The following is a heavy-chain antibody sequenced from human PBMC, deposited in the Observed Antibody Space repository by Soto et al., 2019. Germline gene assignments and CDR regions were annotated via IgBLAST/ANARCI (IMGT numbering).Heavy chain of an antibody. D-gene: IGHD3-10*01. J-gene: IGHJ4*02. CDR1: GFTFSSYD. Sequence: GGSLRLSCAASGFTFSSYDMHWVRQATGKGLEWVSAIGTAGDTYYPGSVKGRFTISRENAKNSLYLQMNSLRAGDTAVYYCARGPRYGMVRGVTTPYFDYWGQGTLVTVSS. V-gene: IGHV3-13*01. CDR3: ARGPRYGMVRGVTTPYFDY. CDR2: IGTAGDT.